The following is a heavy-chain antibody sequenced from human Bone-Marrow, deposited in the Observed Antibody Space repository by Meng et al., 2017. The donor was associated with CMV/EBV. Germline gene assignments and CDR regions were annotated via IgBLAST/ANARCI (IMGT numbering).Heavy chain of an antibody. V-gene: IGHV1-69*02. D-gene: IGHD1-26*01. CDR2: IIPILGIA. J-gene: IGHJ5*02. CDR3: ARVNRWELNDGNWFDP. CDR1: GGTFSSYT. Sequence: SVKVSCKASGGTFSSYTISWVRQAPGQGLEWMGRIIPILGIANYAQKFQGRVTITADKSTSTAYMELSSLRSEDTAVYYCARVNRWELNDGNWFDPWGPGTLVTVSS.